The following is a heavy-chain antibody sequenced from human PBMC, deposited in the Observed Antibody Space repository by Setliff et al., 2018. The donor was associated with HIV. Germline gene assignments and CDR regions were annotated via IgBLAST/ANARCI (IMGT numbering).Heavy chain of an antibody. CDR3: ARLSKYYDFWTPDS. CDR1: RYSFTNYW. J-gene: IGHJ4*02. CDR2: NWPDDSDT. V-gene: IGHV5-51*01. D-gene: IGHD3-3*01. Sequence: PGESLKISCKGSRYSFTNYWVGWVRQMPANGLEWMGLNWPDDSDTIYSPSFQGQVTMSDDKSISTAYLQWSSLRAPDTAMYYCARLSKYYDFWTPDSWGQGTLVTVSS.